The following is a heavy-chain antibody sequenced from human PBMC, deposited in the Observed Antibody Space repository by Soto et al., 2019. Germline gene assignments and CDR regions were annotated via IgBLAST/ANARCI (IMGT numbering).Heavy chain of an antibody. CDR1: WYTFSSYG. V-gene: IGHV1-18*01. CDR2: ISAYNGNT. J-gene: IGHJ5*02. CDR3: ARELVESGYDSEWFDP. Sequence: GAPVEVSCKASWYTFSSYGISWVRQAPGQGLEWMGWISAYNGNTNYAQKLQGRVTMTTDTSTSTAYMELRSLRSDDTAVYYCARELVESGYDSEWFDPWGQGTLVTGSS. D-gene: IGHD5-12*01.